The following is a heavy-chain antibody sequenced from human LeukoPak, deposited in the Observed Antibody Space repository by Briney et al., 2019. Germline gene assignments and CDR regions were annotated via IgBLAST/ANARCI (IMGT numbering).Heavy chain of an antibody. D-gene: IGHD1-1*01. J-gene: IGHJ6*02. CDR1: GGTFSSYA. Sequence: GASVKVSCKASGGTFSSYATSWVRQAPGQGLEWMGGIIPIFGTANYAQKFQGRVTITADESTSTAYMELSSLRSEDTAVYYCARRPGNDNYYYYGMDVWGQGTTVTVSS. CDR3: ARRPGNDNYYYYGMDV. V-gene: IGHV1-69*01. CDR2: IIPIFGTA.